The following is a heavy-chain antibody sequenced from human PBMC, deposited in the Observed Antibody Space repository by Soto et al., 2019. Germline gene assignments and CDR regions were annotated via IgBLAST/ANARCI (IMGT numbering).Heavy chain of an antibody. Sequence: GASVKVSCKASGGTFSSYAISWVRQAPGQGLEWMGGIIPIFGTANYAQKFQGRVTITADESTSTAYMELSSLRFEDTAVYYCATRLGWAVDYYYGMDVWGQGTTVTVSS. J-gene: IGHJ6*02. CDR1: GGTFSSYA. V-gene: IGHV1-69*13. CDR3: ATRLGWAVDYYYGMDV. D-gene: IGHD2-15*01. CDR2: IIPIFGTA.